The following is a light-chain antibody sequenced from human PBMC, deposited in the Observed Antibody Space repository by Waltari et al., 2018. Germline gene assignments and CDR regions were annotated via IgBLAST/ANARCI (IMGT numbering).Light chain of an antibody. J-gene: IGLJ2*01. Sequence: QSALTQPASVSGSPGQSITIPCTGSSSAVGSYNVAWYQQNPGKAPKLMIYEGNKRPSGVSNRFSGSKSGNTASLSISGLQAEDEADYYCCSYAITSTFFGGGTKLTVL. V-gene: IGLV2-23*03. CDR2: EGN. CDR1: SSAVGSYNV. CDR3: CSYAITSTF.